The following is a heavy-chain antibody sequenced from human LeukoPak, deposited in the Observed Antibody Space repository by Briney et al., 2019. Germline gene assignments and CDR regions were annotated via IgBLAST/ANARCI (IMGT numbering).Heavy chain of an antibody. V-gene: IGHV3-7*03. CDR3: ARNNGMDV. J-gene: IGHJ6*02. CDR2: VNRDGSET. CDR1: GFALSSHW. Sequence: GGSLRLSCAASGFALSSHWMTWVRQVPGRGPEWAANVNRDGSETYYLDSVKGRFTISKDNVKNSLYLQMNSLRDEDTALYHCARNNGMDVWGQGTTVIVSS.